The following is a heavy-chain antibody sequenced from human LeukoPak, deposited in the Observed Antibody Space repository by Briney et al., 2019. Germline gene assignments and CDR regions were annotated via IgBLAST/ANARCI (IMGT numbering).Heavy chain of an antibody. CDR2: IYPGDSDT. D-gene: IGHD4-17*01. CDR1: GYSFTNYW. CDR3: ARQRTTVTYPDAFDI. J-gene: IGHJ3*02. V-gene: IGHV5-51*01. Sequence: GESLKISCKGSGYSFTNYWIGGVRQMPGKGLEWMGIIYPGDSDTRYSPSFQGQVTISADKSISTAYLQWSSLKASDTAMYYCARQRTTVTYPDAFDIWGQGTMVTVSS.